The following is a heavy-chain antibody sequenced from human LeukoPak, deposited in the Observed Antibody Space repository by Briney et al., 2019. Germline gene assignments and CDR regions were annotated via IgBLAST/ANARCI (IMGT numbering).Heavy chain of an antibody. CDR2: IKSKTDGGTT. CDR1: GFTFSNAW. Sequence: GGSLRLSCAASGFTFSNAWMSWVRQAPGKGLEWVGRIKSKTDGGTTHYASPGKGRFTISRDDAKNTLYLQMTSLKTEDTAVYYCTTVHYDYVWGSYRDDYWGQGTLVPVSS. CDR3: TTVHYDYVWGSYRDDY. J-gene: IGHJ4*02. V-gene: IGHV3-15*01. D-gene: IGHD3-16*02.